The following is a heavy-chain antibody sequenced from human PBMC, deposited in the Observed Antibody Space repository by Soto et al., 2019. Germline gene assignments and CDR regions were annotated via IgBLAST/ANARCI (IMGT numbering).Heavy chain of an antibody. CDR3: AREWSISVGAPGY. CDR2: ISNNGINK. V-gene: IGHV3-30-3*01. J-gene: IGHJ4*02. CDR1: GFTFSSYT. Sequence: QVQLVESGGGVVQPGRSLRLSCAASGFTFSSYTMYWVREGPGKGLEWVAGISNNGINKHYADSVKGRFIVSRDNSKNTLNLQINSLRRDDSAIYYCAREWSISVGAPGYWGQGTLVTVSS. D-gene: IGHD6-19*01.